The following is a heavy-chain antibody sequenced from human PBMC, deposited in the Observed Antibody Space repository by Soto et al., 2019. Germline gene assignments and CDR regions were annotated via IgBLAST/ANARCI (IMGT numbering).Heavy chain of an antibody. J-gene: IGHJ4*02. V-gene: IGHV5-51*01. CDR3: ARHLGRDFWSGYYLDY. D-gene: IGHD3-3*01. CDR1: GYSFTSYW. CDR2: IYPGDSDT. Sequence: GESLKISCKGSGYSFTSYWIGWVRQMPGKGLEWMGIIYPGDSDTRYSPSFQGQVTISADKSISTAYLQWSSLKASDTAMYYCARHLGRDFWSGYYLDYWGQGTLVTVSS.